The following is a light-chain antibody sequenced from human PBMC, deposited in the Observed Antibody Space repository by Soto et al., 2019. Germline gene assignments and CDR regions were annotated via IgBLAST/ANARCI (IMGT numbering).Light chain of an antibody. Sequence: DIQMTQSPSTLSASVGDRVTTTCRASQSISSWLAWYQQKPGKAPKLLIYKASSLESRVPSRFSGSGSGTEFTLTISSPQPDDFATYYCQQYNSYSWTFGQGTKV. CDR2: KAS. J-gene: IGKJ1*01. V-gene: IGKV1-5*03. CDR3: QQYNSYSWT. CDR1: QSISSW.